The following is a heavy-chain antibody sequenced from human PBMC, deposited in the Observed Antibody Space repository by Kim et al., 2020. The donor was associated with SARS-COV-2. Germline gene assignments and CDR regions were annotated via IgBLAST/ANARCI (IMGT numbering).Heavy chain of an antibody. Sequence: NPSLKSRVTISVDTSKNQFSLKLSSVTAADTAVYYCARWGMVRGASGLDYWGQGTLVTVSS. J-gene: IGHJ4*02. D-gene: IGHD3-10*01. V-gene: IGHV4-34*01. CDR3: ARWGMVRGASGLDY.